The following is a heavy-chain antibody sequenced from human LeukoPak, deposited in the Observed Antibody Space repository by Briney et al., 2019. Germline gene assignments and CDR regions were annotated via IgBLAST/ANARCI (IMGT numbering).Heavy chain of an antibody. D-gene: IGHD5-18*01. J-gene: IGHJ4*02. Sequence: GRSLRLSCAAAGFTLSDYYMSCIRQAPGNGLEWDSYSISSGSSIYYADSVMGRFTITRDNAKTTLNLQMNSLRAEDTAVYYCARDPGYSYGNDYWGQGTLVTVSS. CDR2: SISSGSSI. CDR3: ARDPGYSYGNDY. CDR1: GFTLSDYY. V-gene: IGHV3-11*01.